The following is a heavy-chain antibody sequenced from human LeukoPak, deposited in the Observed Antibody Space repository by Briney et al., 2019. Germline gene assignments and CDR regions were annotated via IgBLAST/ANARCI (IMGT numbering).Heavy chain of an antibody. CDR3: ARGGRGLGF. Sequence: SETLSLTCAVYGGSFSGYYWSWIRQPPGKGLEWIGEINHSGSTNYNPSLKSRVTISVDTSKNQFSLKLSSVTAADTAVYYCARGGRGLGFWGQGTLVTVSS. J-gene: IGHJ4*02. V-gene: IGHV4-34*01. CDR2: INHSGST. CDR1: GGSFSGYY.